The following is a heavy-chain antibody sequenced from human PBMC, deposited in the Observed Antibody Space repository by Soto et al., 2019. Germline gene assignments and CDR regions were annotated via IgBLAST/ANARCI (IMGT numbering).Heavy chain of an antibody. Sequence: ASVKVSCKASGYTFTGYFIHWVRQAPGQGLEWMGWINPNTGDRNYAQDFQGRVALTRDTSISTAFMELRGLTSADTAVYYCARSLSTIGARPDYWGHGTLVTVSS. CDR2: INPNTGDR. D-gene: IGHD6-6*01. J-gene: IGHJ4*01. CDR3: ARSLSTIGARPDY. CDR1: GYTFTGYF. V-gene: IGHV1-2*02.